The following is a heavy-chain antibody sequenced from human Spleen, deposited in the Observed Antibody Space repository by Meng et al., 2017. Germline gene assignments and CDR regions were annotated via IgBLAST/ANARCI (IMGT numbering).Heavy chain of an antibody. CDR3: ARDEDISAAGKLFGDY. Sequence: VQLGQPGVEGKKTGASVKVSCKASGYTFPDYWLHWVRRAPGQGLEWMGRINPKSGDTHYAQRFQGRVTMTGDTSISTAYMELSGLRSDDTVMYYCARDEDISAAGKLFGDYWGQGTLVTVSS. V-gene: IGHV1-2*05. CDR2: INPKSGDT. J-gene: IGHJ4*02. CDR1: GYTFPDYW. D-gene: IGHD6-13*01.